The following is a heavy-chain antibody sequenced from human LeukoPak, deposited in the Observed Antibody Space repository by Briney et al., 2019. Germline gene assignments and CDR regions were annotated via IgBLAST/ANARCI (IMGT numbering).Heavy chain of an antibody. CDR3: AREGPIVGATHLVDY. Sequence: VASVKVSCKAYGYTFTDYYMHWVRQAPGQALEWMGWINPNSGGTNYAQKFQGRVTMTRDTSISTAYMELSRLRSDDTAVYYCAREGPIVGATHLVDYWGQGTLVTVSS. D-gene: IGHD1-26*01. J-gene: IGHJ4*02. V-gene: IGHV1-2*02. CDR1: GYTFTDYY. CDR2: INPNSGGT.